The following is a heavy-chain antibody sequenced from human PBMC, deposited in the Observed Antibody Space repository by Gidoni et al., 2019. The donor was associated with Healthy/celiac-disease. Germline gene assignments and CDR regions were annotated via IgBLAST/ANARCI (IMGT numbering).Heavy chain of an antibody. CDR2: IYYSGST. CDR1: GGSISSYY. D-gene: IGHD3-10*01. Sequence: QVQLQASGPGLVKPSETLSLTSTVSGGSISSYYWSWIRQPPGKGLEWIGYIYYSGSTNYNPSLKSRVTISVDTSKNQFSLKLSSVTAADTAVYYCAREVVRGVPDYWGQGTLVTVSS. CDR3: AREVVRGVPDY. V-gene: IGHV4-59*01. J-gene: IGHJ4*02.